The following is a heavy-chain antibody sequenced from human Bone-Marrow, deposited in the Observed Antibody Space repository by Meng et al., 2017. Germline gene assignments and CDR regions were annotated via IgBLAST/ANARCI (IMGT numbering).Heavy chain of an antibody. Sequence: SLNISCAASGFTFSSYWMSWVRQATGKGLEWVANIKQDGSEKYYVDSVKGRFTISRDNAKNSLYLQMNSLRAEDTALYYCARDFDILTGSNGFFDLWGRGTLVTVSS. J-gene: IGHJ2*01. CDR2: IKQDGSEK. D-gene: IGHD3-9*01. V-gene: IGHV3-7*01. CDR3: ARDFDILTGSNGFFDL. CDR1: GFTFSSYW.